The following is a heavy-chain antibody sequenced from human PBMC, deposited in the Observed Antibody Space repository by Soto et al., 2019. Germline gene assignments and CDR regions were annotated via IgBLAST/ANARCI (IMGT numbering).Heavy chain of an antibody. D-gene: IGHD6-13*01. J-gene: IGHJ4*02. CDR1: GGSISSNNW. V-gene: IGHV4-4*02. CDR3: ARIAAAGTSIDY. Sequence: QVQLQESGPGLVKPSGTLSLTCAVSGGSISSNNWWSWVRQPPGKGLEWIGEIYHSGSATYNPSLTGRLTISVDKSKTQFSLKLSSVTAADTAVYYCARIAAAGTSIDYWGQGTLVTVSS. CDR2: IYHSGSA.